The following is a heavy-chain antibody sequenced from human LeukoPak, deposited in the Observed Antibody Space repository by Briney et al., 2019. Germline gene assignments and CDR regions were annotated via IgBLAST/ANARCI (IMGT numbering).Heavy chain of an antibody. D-gene: IGHD3-22*01. J-gene: IGHJ4*02. CDR1: GGTFSSYA. CDR3: ATTRDYYDSSGYPLDY. V-gene: IGHV1-69*05. CDR2: IIPIFGTA. Sequence: SVKVSCKASGGTFSSYAISWVRQAPGQGLEWMGGIIPIFGTANYAQRFQGRVTITTDESTSTAYMELSSLRSEDTAVYYCATTRDYYDSSGYPLDYWGQGTLVTVSS.